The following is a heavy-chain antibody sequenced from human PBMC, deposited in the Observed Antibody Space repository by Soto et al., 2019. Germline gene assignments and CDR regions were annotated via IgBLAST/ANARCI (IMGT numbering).Heavy chain of an antibody. V-gene: IGHV3-30*18. Sequence: SCAASGFTFSSYGMHWVRQAPGKGLEWVAVISYDGSNKYYADSVKGRFTISRDNSENTLYLQMNSLRAEDTAVYYCAKAPYYYDSSGYFDYWGQGTLVTVSS. CDR3: AKAPYYYDSSGYFDY. J-gene: IGHJ4*02. D-gene: IGHD3-22*01. CDR1: GFTFSSYG. CDR2: ISYDGSNK.